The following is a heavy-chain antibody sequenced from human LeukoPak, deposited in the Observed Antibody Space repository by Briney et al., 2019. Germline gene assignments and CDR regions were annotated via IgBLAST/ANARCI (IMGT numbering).Heavy chain of an antibody. CDR3: ARRNYYDSSGYYYAENWFDH. D-gene: IGHD3-22*01. CDR1: GGSISSSSYY. V-gene: IGHV4-39*01. J-gene: IGHJ5*02. Sequence: PSETLSLTCTVSGGSISSSSYYWGWIRQPPGKGLEWIGSIYYSGSTYYNPSLKSRVTISVDTSKNQFSLKLSSVTAADTAVYYCARRNYYDSSGYYYAENWFDHWGQGTLVTVSS. CDR2: IYYSGST.